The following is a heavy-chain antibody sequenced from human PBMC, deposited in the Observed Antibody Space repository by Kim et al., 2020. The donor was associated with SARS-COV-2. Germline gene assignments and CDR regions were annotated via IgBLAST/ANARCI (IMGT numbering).Heavy chain of an antibody. CDR2: ISSSSSYI. CDR1: GFTFSSYS. CDR3: ARDFPGPGGRLTITMVRGVIEGMDV. D-gene: IGHD3-10*01. J-gene: IGHJ6*02. V-gene: IGHV3-21*01. Sequence: GGSLRLSCAASGFTFSSYSMNWVRQAPGKGLEWVSSISSSSSYIYYADSVKGRFTISSDNAKNSLYLQMNSLRAEDTAVYYCARDFPGPGGRLTITMVRGVIEGMDVWGQGTTVTVSS.